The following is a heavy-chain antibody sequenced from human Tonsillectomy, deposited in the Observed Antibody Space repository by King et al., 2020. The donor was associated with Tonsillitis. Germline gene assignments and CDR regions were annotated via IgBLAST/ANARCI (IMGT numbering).Heavy chain of an antibody. CDR2: IYYIGST. J-gene: IGHJ4*02. CDR1: GVSISSSSYY. CDR3: VVITPNFDY. Sequence: QLQESCPGLVKPSETLSLTCTVSGVSISSSSYYWGWIRQPPGNGLEWIGSIYYIGSTYYNPSLKSRVTISVDTSKNQFSLRLGSVTAADTAVYYGVVITPNFDYWGQGTLVTVSS. V-gene: IGHV4-39*01. D-gene: IGHD3-3*01.